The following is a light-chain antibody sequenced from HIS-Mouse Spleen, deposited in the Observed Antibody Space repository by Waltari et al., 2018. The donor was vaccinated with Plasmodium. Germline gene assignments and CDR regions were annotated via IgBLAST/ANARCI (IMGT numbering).Light chain of an antibody. CDR2: QHS. V-gene: IGLV3-1*01. Sequence: SYELTQPPSVSVSAGQTASITCSGDTLGDKYACWYHQKTGQSPVLVIYQHSKRPSRIPERFSGSNSGNTATLTISGTQAMDEADYYCQAWDSSTVVFGGGTKLTVL. CDR3: QAWDSSTVV. CDR1: TLGDKY. J-gene: IGLJ2*01.